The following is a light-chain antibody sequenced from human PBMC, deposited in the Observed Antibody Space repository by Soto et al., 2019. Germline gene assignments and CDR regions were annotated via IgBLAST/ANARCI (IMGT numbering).Light chain of an antibody. CDR3: QQYYSTPRT. V-gene: IGKV4-1*01. CDR2: WAS. CDR1: QSVLYSSNNKNY. Sequence: DIVMTQSPDSLAVSLGERATINCKSRQSVLYSSNNKNYLAWYQQKPGQPPKLLIYWASTRESGVPDRFSGSGSGTDFTLTISSLAAEDVAVYYCQQYYSTPRTFGQGTKVEIK. J-gene: IGKJ1*01.